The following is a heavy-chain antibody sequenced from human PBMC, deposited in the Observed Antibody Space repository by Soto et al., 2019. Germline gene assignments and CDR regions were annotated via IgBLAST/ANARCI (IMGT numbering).Heavy chain of an antibody. CDR3: ARGRGLRITMVRGVPQFGY. D-gene: IGHD3-10*01. J-gene: IGHJ4*02. V-gene: IGHV4-34*01. CDR1: GGSFSGYY. CDR2: INHSGST. Sequence: SETLSLTCAVYGGSFSGYYWSWIRQPPGKGLEWIGEINHSGSTNYNPSLKSRVTISVDTSKNQFSLKLSSVTAADTAVYYCARGRGLRITMVRGVPQFGYWGQGTLVTVS.